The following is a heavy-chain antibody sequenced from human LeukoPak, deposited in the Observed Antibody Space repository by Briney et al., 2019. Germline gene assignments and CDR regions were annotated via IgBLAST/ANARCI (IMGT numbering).Heavy chain of an antibody. V-gene: IGHV4-34*01. CDR3: ARHDRQSYSSGWYCFDY. D-gene: IGHD6-19*01. CDR2: INHSGST. J-gene: IGHJ4*02. Sequence: SETLSLTCAVYGGSFSGYYWSWIRQPPGKGLEWIGEINHSGSTNYNPSLKSRVTISVDTSKNQFSLKLSSVTAADTAVYYCARHDRQSYSSGWYCFDYWGQGTLVTVSS. CDR1: GGSFSGYY.